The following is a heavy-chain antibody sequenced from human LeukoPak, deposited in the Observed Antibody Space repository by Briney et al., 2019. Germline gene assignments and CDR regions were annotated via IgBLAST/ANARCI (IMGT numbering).Heavy chain of an antibody. Sequence: SSETLSLTCTVSGGSISSYYWSWIRQPPGKGLEWIGYIYTSGSTNYNPSLKSRVTISVDTSKNQFSLKLSSVTAADTAVYYCARQAEAWGIAAAGKGWFDPWGQGTLVTVSS. CDR2: IYTSGST. V-gene: IGHV4-4*09. CDR1: GGSISSYY. CDR3: ARQAEAWGIAAAGKGWFDP. J-gene: IGHJ5*02. D-gene: IGHD6-13*01.